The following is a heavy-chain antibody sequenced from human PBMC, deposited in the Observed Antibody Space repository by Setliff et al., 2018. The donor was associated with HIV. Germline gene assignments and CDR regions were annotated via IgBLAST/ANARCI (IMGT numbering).Heavy chain of an antibody. Sequence: SVKVSCKASGYTLTSYEINWVRQATGQGLEWMGWMNPNSGDTGYAQKFQGRVTMTRNTSISTAFMELSSLRSEDTAVYYCARGRSLVRGSGSPEYMDVWGRGTTVTVSS. D-gene: IGHD3-10*01. J-gene: IGHJ6*03. V-gene: IGHV1-8*02. CDR3: ARGRSLVRGSGSPEYMDV. CDR2: MNPNSGDT. CDR1: GYTLTSYE.